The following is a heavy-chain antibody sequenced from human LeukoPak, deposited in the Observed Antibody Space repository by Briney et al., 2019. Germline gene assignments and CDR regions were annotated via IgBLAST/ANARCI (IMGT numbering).Heavy chain of an antibody. Sequence: PSETLSLTCAVSGGSISSGGYSWSWIRQPPGKGLEWIGYIYHSGSTYYNPSLKSRVTISVDTSKNQFSLKLSSVTAADTGVYYCARVTLIGDWFDPWGQGTLVTVSS. D-gene: IGHD3-22*01. CDR1: GGSISSGGYS. CDR2: IYHSGST. CDR3: ARVTLIGDWFDP. J-gene: IGHJ5*02. V-gene: IGHV4-30-2*01.